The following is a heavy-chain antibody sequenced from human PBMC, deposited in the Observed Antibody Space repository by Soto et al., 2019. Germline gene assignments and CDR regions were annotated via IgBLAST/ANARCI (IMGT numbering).Heavy chain of an antibody. CDR2: ISYSGST. J-gene: IGHJ4*02. V-gene: IGHV4-59*12. D-gene: IGHD4-4*01. Sequence: PSETLSLTCTVSGGSISPYYWSWIRQPPGKVLEWIGYISYSGSTNYNPSLKSRVTISVDTSKNQFSLKLSSVTAADTAVYYCARVEYSNPHLEHWGQGTLATVSS. CDR3: ARVEYSNPHLEH. CDR1: GGSISPYY.